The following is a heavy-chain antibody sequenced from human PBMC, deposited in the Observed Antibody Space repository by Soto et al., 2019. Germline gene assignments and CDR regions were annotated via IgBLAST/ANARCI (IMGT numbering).Heavy chain of an antibody. Sequence: QTLSLTCAISGDSVSSNSAAWNWIRQSPSRGLEWLGRTYYRSKWYNDYAVSVKSRITINPDTSKNQFSLQLNSVTPEDTAVYYCARELGYCSSTSCDYYYYYGMDVWGQGTTVTVSS. J-gene: IGHJ6*02. CDR3: ARELGYCSSTSCDYYYYYGMDV. V-gene: IGHV6-1*01. CDR2: TYYRSKWYN. CDR1: GDSVSSNSAA. D-gene: IGHD2-2*01.